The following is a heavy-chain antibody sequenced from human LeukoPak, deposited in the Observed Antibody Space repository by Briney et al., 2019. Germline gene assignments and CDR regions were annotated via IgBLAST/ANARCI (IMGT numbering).Heavy chain of an antibody. CDR3: ATGDYGDYLGWFDP. CDR2: INPNSGDT. CDR1: GYAFTGYY. V-gene: IGHV1-2*02. Sequence: ASVRVSCKASGYAFTGYYMHWVRQAPGQGLEWMGWINPNSGDTNYAQKFQGRVTMTRDTSISTAYMELSRLRSDDTAVYYCATGDYGDYLGWFDPWGQGTLVTVSS. J-gene: IGHJ5*02. D-gene: IGHD4-17*01.